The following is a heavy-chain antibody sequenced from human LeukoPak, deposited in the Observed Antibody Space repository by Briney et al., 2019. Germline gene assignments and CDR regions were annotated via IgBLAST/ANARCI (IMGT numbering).Heavy chain of an antibody. J-gene: IGHJ4*02. CDR3: ARESKYCDILTGLYYFDY. Sequence: GSSVKVSCKASGGTFSSYAISWVRQAPGQGLEWMGGIIPIFGTANYAQKFQGRVTITADESTSTAYMELSSLRSEDTAVYYCARESKYCDILTGLYYFDYWGQGTLVTVSS. D-gene: IGHD3-9*01. CDR1: GGTFSSYA. V-gene: IGHV1-69*01. CDR2: IIPIFGTA.